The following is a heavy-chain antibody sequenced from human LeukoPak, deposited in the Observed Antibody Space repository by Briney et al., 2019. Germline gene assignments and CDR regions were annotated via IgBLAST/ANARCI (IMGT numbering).Heavy chain of an antibody. Sequence: GESLKISCKGSGYSFTNYWTGWGRQMPGKSLEWMGIMYPGDSDTRYSPSFQGQITISADKSISTTYLQWSSLKASDTAIYYCAASTYGSGSYVAFDSWGQGTLVSVSS. CDR2: MYPGDSDT. V-gene: IGHV5-51*01. D-gene: IGHD3-10*01. CDR1: GYSFTNYW. J-gene: IGHJ4*02. CDR3: AASTYGSGSYVAFDS.